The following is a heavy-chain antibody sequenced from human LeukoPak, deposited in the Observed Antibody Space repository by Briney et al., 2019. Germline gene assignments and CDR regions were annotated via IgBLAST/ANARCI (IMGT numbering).Heavy chain of an antibody. V-gene: IGHV4-34*01. CDR1: GGSFSGYY. D-gene: IGHD4-17*01. Sequence: SETLSLTCAVYGGSFSGYYWSWIRQPPGKGLEWIGEINHSGSTNYNPSLKSRVTISVDTSKNQFSLKLSSVTAADTAVYYCATMWRYGDYGYNWFDPWGQGTLVTVSS. CDR2: INHSGST. J-gene: IGHJ5*02. CDR3: ATMWRYGDYGYNWFDP.